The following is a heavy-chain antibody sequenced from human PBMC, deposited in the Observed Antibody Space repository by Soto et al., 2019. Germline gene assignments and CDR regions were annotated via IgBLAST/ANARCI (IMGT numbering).Heavy chain of an antibody. CDR2: IYYRGNT. Sequence: PSETLSLTCSVSGDSINSDNYYWGWIRQPPGKGLEWIGSIYYRGNTYYNPSLKTRVTISLDTSKNQFSLKLSSVTAADTAVYYCAGWEGYSGYDCGLAYWGQGTLVTVSS. CDR3: AGWEGYSGYDCGLAY. J-gene: IGHJ4*02. D-gene: IGHD5-12*01. V-gene: IGHV4-39*07. CDR1: GDSINSDNYY.